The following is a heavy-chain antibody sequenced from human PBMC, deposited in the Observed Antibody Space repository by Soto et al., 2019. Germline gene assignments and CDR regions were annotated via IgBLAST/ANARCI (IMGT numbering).Heavy chain of an antibody. CDR1: GYTFTSYD. J-gene: IGHJ4*02. Sequence: QVQLVQSGAEVKKPGASVKVSCKASGYTFTSYDINWVRQATGQGLEWMGWMNPNSGNTGYAQKFQGRVTMTRNTSISTGYMELSSLRSEDTAVYYCASSRGSGGWYYFDYWGQGTLVTVSS. V-gene: IGHV1-8*01. CDR3: ASSRGSGGWYYFDY. D-gene: IGHD6-19*01. CDR2: MNPNSGNT.